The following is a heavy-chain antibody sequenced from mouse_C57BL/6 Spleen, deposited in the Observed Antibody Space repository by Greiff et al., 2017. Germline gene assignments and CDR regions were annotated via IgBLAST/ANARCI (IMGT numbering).Heavy chain of an antibody. V-gene: IGHV1-15*01. CDR1: GYTFTDYE. D-gene: IGHD2-4*01. CDR3: TRSGDYGPSWFAY. CDR2: IDPETGGT. J-gene: IGHJ3*01. Sequence: QVQLKQSGAELVRPGASVTLSCKASGYTFTDYEMHWVKQTPVHGLEWIGAIDPETGGTAYNQKFKGKAILTADKSSSTAYMELRSLTSEDSAVYYCTRSGDYGPSWFAYWGQGTLVTVSA.